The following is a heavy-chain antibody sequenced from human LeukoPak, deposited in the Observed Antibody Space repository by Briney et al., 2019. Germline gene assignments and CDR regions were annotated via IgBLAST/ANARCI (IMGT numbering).Heavy chain of an antibody. J-gene: IGHJ4*01. V-gene: IGHV3-33*06. CDR3: AKGIYSSGWSYFDY. Sequence: GGSLRLSCAASGFTFSSYGMHWVRQAPGKGLEWVAVIWYDGSNKYYADSVKGRFTISRDNSKNALYLQMNSLRAEDTAVYYCAKGIYSSGWSYFDYWGHGTLVTVSS. CDR2: IWYDGSNK. CDR1: GFTFSSYG. D-gene: IGHD6-19*01.